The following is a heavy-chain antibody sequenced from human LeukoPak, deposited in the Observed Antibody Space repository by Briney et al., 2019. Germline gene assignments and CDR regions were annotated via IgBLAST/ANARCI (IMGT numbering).Heavy chain of an antibody. V-gene: IGHV3-23*01. CDR1: GFTFSSYA. D-gene: IGHD2-2*01. J-gene: IGHJ4*02. Sequence: PGGSLRLSCAASGFTFSSYAMSWVRQAPGKGLEWVSAISGSGGSTYYADSVKGRFTISRDNSKNTLYLQMNSLRAEDTAVYYCARQDIVVVPAAPYFDCWGQGTLVTVSS. CDR3: ARQDIVVVPAAPYFDC. CDR2: ISGSGGST.